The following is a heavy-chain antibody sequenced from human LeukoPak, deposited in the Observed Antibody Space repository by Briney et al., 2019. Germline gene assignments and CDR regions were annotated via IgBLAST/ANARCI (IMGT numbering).Heavy chain of an antibody. J-gene: IGHJ4*02. CDR1: GFTFSSYW. V-gene: IGHV3-7*01. CDR3: ATIY. CDR2: IKPDGSEK. Sequence: GGSLRLSCAASGFTFSSYWISWVRQAPGKGLEWVANIKPDGSEKYYVDSVKGRFTISRDNAKNSLYLQMNSLRAEDTAVYYSATIYWGQGTLVTVSS. D-gene: IGHD2-21*01.